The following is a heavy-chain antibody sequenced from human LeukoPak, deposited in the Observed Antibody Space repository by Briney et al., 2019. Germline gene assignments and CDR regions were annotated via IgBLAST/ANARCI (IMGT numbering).Heavy chain of an antibody. CDR2: ISSSGSTI. CDR3: ASYRNYGSGSGVYYFDY. Sequence: GGSLRLSCAASGFTFSSYEMNWVRQAPGKGLEWVSYISSSGSTIYYADSVKGRFTISRDNAKNSLYLQMNSLRAEDTAVYYCASYRNYGSGSGVYYFDYWGQGTLVTVSS. J-gene: IGHJ4*02. D-gene: IGHD3-10*01. CDR1: GFTFSSYE. V-gene: IGHV3-48*03.